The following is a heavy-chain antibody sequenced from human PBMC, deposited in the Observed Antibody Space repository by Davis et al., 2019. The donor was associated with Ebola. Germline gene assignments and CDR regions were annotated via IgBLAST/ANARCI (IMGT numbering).Heavy chain of an antibody. Sequence: PSETLSLTCAVYGGSFSGYYWSWIRQPPGKGLEWIGEINHSGSTNYNPSLKSRVTISVDTSKNQFSLKLSSVTAADTAVYYCAILNYYDSSGYYLMRRAFDIWGQGTMVTVSS. V-gene: IGHV4-34*01. CDR1: GGSFSGYY. J-gene: IGHJ3*02. CDR2: INHSGST. CDR3: AILNYYDSSGYYLMRRAFDI. D-gene: IGHD3-22*01.